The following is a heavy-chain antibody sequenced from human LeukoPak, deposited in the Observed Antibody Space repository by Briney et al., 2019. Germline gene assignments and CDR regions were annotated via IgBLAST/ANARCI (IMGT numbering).Heavy chain of an antibody. CDR2: IIPIFGTA. V-gene: IGHV1-69*05. CDR3: ARTPQHSYYYYNMDV. Sequence: VASVKVSCTASGGTFSTYAITWVRQAPGQGLEWMGGIIPIFGTANYAQKFQDRVTITTDASTSTVYMELTSLRSEDTAVYYCARTPQHSYYYYNMDVWGKGTTVTVAS. D-gene: IGHD5-18*01. CDR1: GGTFSTYA. J-gene: IGHJ6*03.